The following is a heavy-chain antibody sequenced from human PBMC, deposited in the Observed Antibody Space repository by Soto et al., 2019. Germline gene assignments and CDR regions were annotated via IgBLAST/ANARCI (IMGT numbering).Heavy chain of an antibody. CDR2: INPSGGST. J-gene: IGHJ4*02. Sequence: ASVKVSCKASGYTFTRHYMHWVRQAPGQGLEWMGIINPSGGSTSYAQNFQGRVTMTRDTSTSTVYMELSSLRSEDTAVYYCASAESGSYCCSGYWGQGTLVTVSS. CDR3: ASAESGSYCCSGY. D-gene: IGHD1-26*01. CDR1: GYTFTRHY. V-gene: IGHV1-46*01.